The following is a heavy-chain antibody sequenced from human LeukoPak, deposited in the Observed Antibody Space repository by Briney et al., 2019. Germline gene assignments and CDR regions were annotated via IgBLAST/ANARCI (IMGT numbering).Heavy chain of an antibody. V-gene: IGHV3-48*04. CDR2: ISSSSSTI. CDR3: AREEVGATSAYNWFDP. J-gene: IGHJ5*02. Sequence: PGGSLRLSCAASGFTFSSYSMNWVRQAPGKGLEWVSYISSSSSTIYYADSVKGRFTISRDNAKNSLYLQMNSLRAEDTAVYYCAREEVGATSAYNWFDPWGQGTLVTVSS. D-gene: IGHD1-26*01. CDR1: GFTFSSYS.